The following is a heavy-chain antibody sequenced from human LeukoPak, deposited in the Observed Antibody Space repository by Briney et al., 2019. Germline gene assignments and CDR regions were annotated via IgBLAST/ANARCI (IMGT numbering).Heavy chain of an antibody. CDR1: GFIFSDYY. CDR3: ARFSDYHISGYHHFHY. V-gene: IGHV3-11*03. CDR2: ISSRSTYT. D-gene: IGHD3-22*01. J-gene: IGHJ4*02. Sequence: PGGSLRLSSAAYGFIFSDYYMSWIRQAPGKGLEWVSDISSRSTYTNYADSVKGRFTISRDNAKNSLSLQMNSLRVEDTAVYYCARFSDYHISGYHHFHYSGQGTLVTVSS.